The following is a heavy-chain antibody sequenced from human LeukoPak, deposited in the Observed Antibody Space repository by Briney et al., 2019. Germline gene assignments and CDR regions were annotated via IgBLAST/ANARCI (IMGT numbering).Heavy chain of an antibody. Sequence: GESLRHSCAASGFHFEVQVVRCVRHAPGKGGEWGSGIIWSGGRTGYAHSVKGRFTISRGKAKNPPYVQINSLRAEDTALYYCAGVGPPVDYWGQGTLVTVSS. CDR3: AGVGPPVDY. CDR2: IIWSGGRT. J-gene: IGHJ4*02. V-gene: IGHV3-20*04. CDR1: GFHFEVQV.